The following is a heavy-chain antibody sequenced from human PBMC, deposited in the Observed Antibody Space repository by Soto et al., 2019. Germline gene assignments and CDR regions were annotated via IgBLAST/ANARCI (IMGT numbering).Heavy chain of an antibody. V-gene: IGHV1-69*01. CDR2: IIPISGTA. CDR3: ARSQGSSTSLEIYYYYYYGMDV. CDR1: GGTFSSYA. Sequence: QVQLVQSGAEVKKPGSSVKVSCKASGGTFSSYAISWVRQAPGQGLEWRGGIIPISGTANYAQKIQGRVTITADESTSTGYRELSSLRSEDTAVYYCARSQGSSTSLEIYYYYYYGMDVWGQGTTVTVSS. D-gene: IGHD2-2*01. J-gene: IGHJ6*02.